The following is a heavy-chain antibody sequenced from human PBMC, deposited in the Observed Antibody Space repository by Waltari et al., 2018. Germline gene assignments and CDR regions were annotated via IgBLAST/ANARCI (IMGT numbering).Heavy chain of an antibody. V-gene: IGHV1-3*01. CDR2: VNAGNGNT. D-gene: IGHD2-8*01. CDR1: TYTFTKYL. Sequence: QVQLVQSGTEVKKPGASVKISCKASTYTFTKYLIHWMRQAHGQRLEWMGWVNAGNGNTQYSEKLQDRITITRDTSATSAYMELSSLRPEDTAVYFCAAGAFNDFYYFYMDFWGNGTTVTVSS. CDR3: AAGAFNDFYYFYMDF. J-gene: IGHJ6*03.